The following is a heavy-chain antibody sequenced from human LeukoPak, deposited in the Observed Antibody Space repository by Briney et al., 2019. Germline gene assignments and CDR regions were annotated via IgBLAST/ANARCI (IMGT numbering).Heavy chain of an antibody. CDR2: ISDTGGST. J-gene: IGHJ4*02. Sequence: QPGGSLRLSCAASAFTLGSFGMRWVRQAPGKGLEWVSAISDTGGSTFYADSVKGRFTISRDNSKNTLYLQMNSLRAEDTAVYYCAKGRIQSYMAPEYWGQGTLVTVSS. V-gene: IGHV3-23*01. D-gene: IGHD5-18*01. CDR3: AKGRIQSYMAPEY. CDR1: AFTLGSFG.